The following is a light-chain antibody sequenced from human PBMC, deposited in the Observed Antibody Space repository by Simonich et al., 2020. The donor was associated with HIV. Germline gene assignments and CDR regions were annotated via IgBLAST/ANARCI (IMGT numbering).Light chain of an antibody. CDR3: QSYDSSNQV. CDR2: EDN. Sequence: NFMLTQPHSVSESPGKTVTISCTRSSGSIASNYVQWYQHRPGSAPTTVIQEDNQRPSGVPDRFSGSIDSSSNSASLTISGLKTEDEADYYCQSYDSSNQVFGGGTKLTVL. V-gene: IGLV6-57*03. CDR1: SGSIASNY. J-gene: IGLJ3*02.